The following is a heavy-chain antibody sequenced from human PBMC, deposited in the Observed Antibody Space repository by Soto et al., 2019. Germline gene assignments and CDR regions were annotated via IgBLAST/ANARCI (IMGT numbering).Heavy chain of an antibody. Sequence: GGSLRLSCAASGFTFRDNYISWIRQAPGKGLEWVSYISSSGSIIYYADSVKGRFTISRDNAKNSLYLQMNSLRAEDTAVYYCARDLGYYESDGYFDYWGQGAQVTVSS. D-gene: IGHD3-22*01. V-gene: IGHV3-11*01. CDR1: GFTFRDNY. CDR3: ARDLGYYESDGYFDY. CDR2: ISSSGSII. J-gene: IGHJ4*02.